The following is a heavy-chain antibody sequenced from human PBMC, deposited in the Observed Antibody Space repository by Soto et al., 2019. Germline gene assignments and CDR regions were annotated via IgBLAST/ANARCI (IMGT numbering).Heavy chain of an antibody. CDR1: GFTFSSYA. Sequence: EVQLLESGGGLVQPGGSLRLSCAASGFTFSSYAMSWVRQAPGKGLEWVSAISGSGGSTYYADSVKGRFTISRDNSKNTLYLQMNSLRAEDTAVFYCAKRVRAVYGMDVWGQGTTVTVSS. J-gene: IGHJ6*02. CDR2: ISGSGGST. D-gene: IGHD6-19*01. CDR3: AKRVRAVYGMDV. V-gene: IGHV3-23*01.